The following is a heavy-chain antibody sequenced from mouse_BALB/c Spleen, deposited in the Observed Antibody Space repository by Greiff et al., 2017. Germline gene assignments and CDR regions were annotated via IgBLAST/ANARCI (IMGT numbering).Heavy chain of an antibody. J-gene: IGHJ4*01. CDR2: IYYSGTI. Sequence: EVKVEESGPGLVKPSQTVSLTCTVTGISITTGNYRWSWIRQFPGNKLEWIGYIYYSGTITYNPSLTSRTTITRDTSKNQFFLEMNSLTAEDTATYYCARGHYDAMDYWGQGTSVTVSS. CDR1: GISITTGNYR. CDR3: ARGHYDAMDY. V-gene: IGHV3-5*02.